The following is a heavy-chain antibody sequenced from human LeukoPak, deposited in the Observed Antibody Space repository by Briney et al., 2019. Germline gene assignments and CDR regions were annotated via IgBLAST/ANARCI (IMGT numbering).Heavy chain of an antibody. D-gene: IGHD3-22*01. V-gene: IGHV3-43*02. Sequence: GGSLRLSCAASGFTFDDYAMHWVRQAPGKGLEWVSLISGDGGSTYYADSVKGRFTISRDNSKNSLYLQMNSLRTEDTALYYCAKAGEPPPYYDSSGHSYYFDYWGQGTLVTVSS. J-gene: IGHJ4*02. CDR3: AKAGEPPPYYDSSGHSYYFDY. CDR2: ISGDGGST. CDR1: GFTFDDYA.